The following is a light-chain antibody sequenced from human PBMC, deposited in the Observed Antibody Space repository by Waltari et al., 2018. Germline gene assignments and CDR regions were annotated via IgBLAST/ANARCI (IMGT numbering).Light chain of an antibody. V-gene: IGLV2-14*01. CDR1: SSDVGGYGF. CDR3: SSYISTTTPYV. Sequence: SALTQPASVSGSPGQSITISCTGTSSDVGGYGFVSWYQQYPGKAPKLMIYEVTNRPSGVSNRFSGSKSGNTASLTISGLQAEDEADYYCSSYISTTTPYVFGSGTKVTVL. J-gene: IGLJ1*01. CDR2: EVT.